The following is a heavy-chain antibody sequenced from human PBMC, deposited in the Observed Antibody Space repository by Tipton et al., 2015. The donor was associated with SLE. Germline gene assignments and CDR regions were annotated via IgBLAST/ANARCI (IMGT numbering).Heavy chain of an antibody. J-gene: IGHJ5*02. V-gene: IGHV3-30*02. CDR1: GFTFKIYA. Sequence: QVQLVQSGGGVVQPGGSLRLACAASGFTFKIYAMHWVRQAPGKGLEWVASIRFDETKKDYADSVKGRFTISRDISKNTLYLQMTSLTPDETAVYYCAKAMRGYSTSSWPFDPWGQGTLVIVSS. D-gene: IGHD2-8*01. CDR2: IRFDETKK. CDR3: AKAMRGYSTSSWPFDP.